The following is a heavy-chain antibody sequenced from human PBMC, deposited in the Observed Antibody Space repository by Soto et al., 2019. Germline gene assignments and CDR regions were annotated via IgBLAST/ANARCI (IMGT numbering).Heavy chain of an antibody. V-gene: IGHV3-23*01. CDR1: GFTFSHYA. J-gene: IGHJ3*01. D-gene: IGHD3-16*01. CDR3: TREASSWGFAFDL. Sequence: EVQLLESGGGLVQPGGSLRLSCEASGFTFSHYAMSWVRQAPGKGLQWVSTIFGSGAPTHYADSVKGRFGISRDNSNNMLFLEMNSLKDEDTAVYYCTREASSWGFAFDLWGQGTRVAVSS. CDR2: IFGSGAPT.